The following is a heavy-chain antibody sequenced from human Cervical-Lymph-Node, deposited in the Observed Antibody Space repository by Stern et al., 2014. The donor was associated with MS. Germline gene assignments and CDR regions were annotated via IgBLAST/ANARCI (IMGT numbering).Heavy chain of an antibody. J-gene: IGHJ5*01. CDR1: GFTVSGYD. CDR2: ISRSSDLK. Sequence: EVQLVESGGGLVQPGGSLRLSCKASGFTVSGYDMNWVRQTPGKGLEWISYISRSSDLKNYAGSVKGRLTISRDNAKNSVYLQINSLRDDDTGIYYCAREDTSAWLDSWGQGTLVIVSS. CDR3: AREDTSAWLDS. V-gene: IGHV3-48*03.